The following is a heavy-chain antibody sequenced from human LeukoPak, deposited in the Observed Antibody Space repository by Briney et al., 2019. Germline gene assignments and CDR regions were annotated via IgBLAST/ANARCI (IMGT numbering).Heavy chain of an antibody. CDR2: INHNGNVN. J-gene: IGHJ6*02. Sequence: GGSLRLPCAASGFNFSSYWMNWARQAPGKGLEWVASINHNGNVNYYVDSVKGRFTISRDNAKNSLYLQMSNLRAEDTAVYFCARGGGLDVWGQGAKVTVPS. V-gene: IGHV3-7*03. CDR1: GFNFSSYW. CDR3: ARGGGLDV. D-gene: IGHD3-16*01.